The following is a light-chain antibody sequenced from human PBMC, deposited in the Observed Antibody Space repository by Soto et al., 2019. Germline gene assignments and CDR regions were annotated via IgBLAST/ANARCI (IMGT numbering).Light chain of an antibody. CDR3: QQYNSYPYT. V-gene: IGKV1-5*01. Sequence: DVQMTQSPSSLSASVGDRVVITCRASQSIISWLAWYQQKPGKAPKLLIYDAASVEGGDPSRFSGRGSGTEFTLTISSLHPDDFATYYCQQYNSYPYTFGQGTKVEIK. J-gene: IGKJ2*01. CDR1: QSIISW. CDR2: DAA.